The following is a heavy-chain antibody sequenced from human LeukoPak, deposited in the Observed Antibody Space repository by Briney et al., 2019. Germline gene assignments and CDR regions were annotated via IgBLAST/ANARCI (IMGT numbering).Heavy chain of an antibody. CDR1: GGSFSGYY. Sequence: SETLSLTCAVYGGSFSGYYWSWIRQPPGKGLEWIGEINHSGSTNYNPSLKSRVTISVDTSKNQFSLKLSSVTAADTAVYYCARGRTYYYDSSGPESGYWGQGTLQTVSS. CDR3: ARGRTYYYDSSGPESGY. V-gene: IGHV4-34*01. CDR2: INHSGST. D-gene: IGHD3-22*01. J-gene: IGHJ1*01.